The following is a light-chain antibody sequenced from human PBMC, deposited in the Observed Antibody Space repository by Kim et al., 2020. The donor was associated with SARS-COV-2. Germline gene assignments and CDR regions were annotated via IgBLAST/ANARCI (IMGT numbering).Light chain of an antibody. CDR1: QGISNY. J-gene: IGKJ4*01. Sequence: ASVGYRVTITCRASQGISNYLAWYQQKPGKVPKLLIYAASTLQPGVPSRFSGSGSGTDFTLTINSLQPEDVAAYYCQKYNSAPRTFGGGTKVDIK. CDR2: AAS. CDR3: QKYNSAPRT. V-gene: IGKV1-27*01.